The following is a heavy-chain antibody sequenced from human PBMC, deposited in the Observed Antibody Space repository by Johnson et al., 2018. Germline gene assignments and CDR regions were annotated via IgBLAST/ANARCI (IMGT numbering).Heavy chain of an antibody. CDR2: VSSDGGST. CDR1: GFTFSTYA. D-gene: IGHD1-26*01. V-gene: IGHV3-64*02. CDR3: AKKREWELA. Sequence: QLVQSGEGLVQPGGSLRLSCAASGFTFSTYAMHWVRQAPGKGLEYVSAVSSDGGSTFYADSVKGGFTISRDNSKNTLYLQMNSLRAEDTAVYFCAKKREWELAWGQGTLVTVSS. J-gene: IGHJ1*01.